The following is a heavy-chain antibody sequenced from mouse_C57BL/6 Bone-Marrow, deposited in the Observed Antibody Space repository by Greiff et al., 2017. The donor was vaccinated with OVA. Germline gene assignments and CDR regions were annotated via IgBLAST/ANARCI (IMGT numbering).Heavy chain of an antibody. Sequence: VQLQQSGPVLVKPGASVKMSCKASGYTFTDYYMNWVKQSHGKSLEWIGVINPYNGGTSYNQKFKGKATLTVDKSSSTAYMELNSLTSEDSAVYYCARSPLYDYDGFAYWGQGTLVTVSA. J-gene: IGHJ3*01. D-gene: IGHD2-4*01. V-gene: IGHV1-19*01. CDR3: ARSPLYDYDGFAY. CDR1: GYTFTDYY. CDR2: INPYNGGT.